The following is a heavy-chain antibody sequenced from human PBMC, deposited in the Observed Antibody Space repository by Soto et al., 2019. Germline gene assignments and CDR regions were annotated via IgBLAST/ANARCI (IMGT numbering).Heavy chain of an antibody. V-gene: IGHV4-30-2*01. CDR1: GGSISSGGYS. CDR3: ATGDGLPRYY. CDR2: IYHSWST. Sequence: QLQLQESGSGLVKPSQTLSLTCAVSGGSISSGGYSWSWIRQPPGKGLEWIGYIYHSWSTCYNPSVKTRVTITVDRAKNQCSLELSSVTAADPAVYYCATGDGLPRYYWAQGTLVTVSS. D-gene: IGHD3-16*01. J-gene: IGHJ4*02.